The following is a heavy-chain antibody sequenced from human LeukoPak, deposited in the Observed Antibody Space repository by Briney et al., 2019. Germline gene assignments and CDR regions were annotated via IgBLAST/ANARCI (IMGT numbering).Heavy chain of an antibody. CDR3: AKADCSTTSCYFDP. CDR2: IRSSGGTT. V-gene: IGHV3-23*01. J-gene: IGHJ5*02. CDR1: GFTFSSYA. Sequence: GGSLRLSCAASGFTFSSYAMSWVRRAPGRGLEWVSGIRSSGGTTYYADSVKGRFTISRDNSKNTLYLQMNSLRAEDTAVYYCAKADCSTTSCYFDPWGQGTLVTVSS. D-gene: IGHD2-2*01.